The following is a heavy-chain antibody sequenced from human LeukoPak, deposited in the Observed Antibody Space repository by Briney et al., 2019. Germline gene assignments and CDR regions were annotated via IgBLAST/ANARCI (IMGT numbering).Heavy chain of an antibody. D-gene: IGHD6-19*01. V-gene: IGHV4-39*07. J-gene: IGHJ4*02. CDR1: GGSISSSSYY. CDR2: IYYSGST. CDR3: ATIRSDSSGWFSYY. Sequence: SETLSLTCTVSGGSISSSSYYWGWIRQPPGKGLEWIGSIYYSGSTFYNPSLKSRVTISVDTSKNQFSLNLRSVTAADTAFYYCATIRSDSSGWFSYYWGQGTLVTVSS.